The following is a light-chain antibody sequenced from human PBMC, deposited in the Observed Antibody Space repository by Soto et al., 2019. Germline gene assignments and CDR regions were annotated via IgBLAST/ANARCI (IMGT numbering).Light chain of an antibody. CDR2: DVS. Sequence: QSALTQPASVSGSPGQSITISCSGTSSDVGAYNYVSWYQHHPGKAPKLIIYDVSDRPSGVSNRFSASKSGNTAPLTISGLQAEDEADYYCSSYTSSNTEVFGTGTKLTVL. J-gene: IGLJ1*01. CDR3: SSYTSSNTEV. V-gene: IGLV2-14*03. CDR1: SSDVGAYNY.